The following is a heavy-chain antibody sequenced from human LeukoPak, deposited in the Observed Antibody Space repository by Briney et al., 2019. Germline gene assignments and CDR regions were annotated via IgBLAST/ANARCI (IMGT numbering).Heavy chain of an antibody. V-gene: IGHV1-18*01. Sequence: ASVKVSCKASGYTFTSYGISWVRQAPGQGLEWMGWISAYNGNTNYAQKLQGRVTMTTDTSTSTAYMELSSLRSEDTAVYYCAREPSYYYDSSGHDDYWGQGTLVTVSS. CDR2: ISAYNGNT. J-gene: IGHJ4*02. D-gene: IGHD3-22*01. CDR3: AREPSYYYDSSGHDDY. CDR1: GYTFTSYG.